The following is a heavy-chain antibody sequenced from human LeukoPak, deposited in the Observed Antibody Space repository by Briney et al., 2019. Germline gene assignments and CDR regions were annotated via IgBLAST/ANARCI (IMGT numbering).Heavy chain of an antibody. J-gene: IGHJ4*02. CDR2: ISYDGSNK. Sequence: GGSLRLSCAASGFTFSSYGMHWVRQAPGKGLEWVAVISYDGSNKYYADSVKGRFTISRDNSKNTLYLQMNSLRAEDTAVYYCAKDHFRGNTVTHYWGQGTLVTVSS. CDR3: AKDHFRGNTVTHY. V-gene: IGHV3-30*18. D-gene: IGHD4-17*01. CDR1: GFTFSSYG.